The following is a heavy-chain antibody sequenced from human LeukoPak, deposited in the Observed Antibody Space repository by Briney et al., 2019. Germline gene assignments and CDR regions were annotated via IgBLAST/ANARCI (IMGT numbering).Heavy chain of an antibody. CDR2: MSYDGSNK. J-gene: IGHJ5*02. V-gene: IGHV3-30-3*01. D-gene: IGHD3-10*01. CDR3: VRDHGSGNYCRFSFDP. Sequence: PGKPLRLSCAVSGFTFSFYPMQWVRQAPGRGLEWVAVMSYDGSNKYYADSVKGRFTISRDNSNNTLSLQMNRLRVEDTAVYYCVRDHGSGNYCRFSFDPWGQGTLVTVSS. CDR1: GFTFSFYP.